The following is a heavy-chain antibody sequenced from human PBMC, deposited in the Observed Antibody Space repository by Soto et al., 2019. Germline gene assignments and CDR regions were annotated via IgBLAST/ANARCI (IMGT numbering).Heavy chain of an antibody. CDR2: IYYSGST. J-gene: IGHJ5*02. CDR1: GGSISSGGYY. D-gene: IGHD4-17*01. V-gene: IGHV4-31*03. Sequence: LSLTCTVSGGSISSGGYYWSWIRQHPGKGLEWIGYIYYSGSTYYNPSLKSRVTISVDTSKNQFSLKLSSVTAADTAVYYCAREGSSPLRNNWFDPWGQGTLVTVSS. CDR3: AREGSSPLRNNWFDP.